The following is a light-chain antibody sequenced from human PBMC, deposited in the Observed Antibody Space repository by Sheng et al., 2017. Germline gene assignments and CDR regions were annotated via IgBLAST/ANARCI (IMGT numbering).Light chain of an antibody. V-gene: IGLV2-11*01. CDR3: CSYAGSYTHVV. CDR1: AVMFGGYNY. J-gene: IGLJ2*01. Sequence: QSALTQPRSVSRVSWTVRSPSPALEPAVMFGGYNYVSWYQQHPGKAPKLMIFDVSNRPSGVPXRFSGSKSGNTASLTISGLQAEDAADYHCCSYAGSYTHVVFGGGTKLTVL. CDR2: DVS.